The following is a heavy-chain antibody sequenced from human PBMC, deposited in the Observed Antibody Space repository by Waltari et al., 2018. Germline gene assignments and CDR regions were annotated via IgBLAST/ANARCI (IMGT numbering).Heavy chain of an antibody. D-gene: IGHD3-22*01. J-gene: IGHJ6*02. CDR2: IVVGSGNT. V-gene: IGHV1-58*01. CDR3: ATHGPPITMIVVVTNYYGMDV. CDR1: GFTFTSSA. Sequence: QMQLVQSGPEVKKPGTSVKVSCKASGFTFTSSAVQWVRQARGQRLEWIGWIVVGSGNTNYAQKCQERFTSTRDMSTSTAYMELSSLRSEDTAVYYCATHGPPITMIVVVTNYYGMDVWGQGTTVTVSS.